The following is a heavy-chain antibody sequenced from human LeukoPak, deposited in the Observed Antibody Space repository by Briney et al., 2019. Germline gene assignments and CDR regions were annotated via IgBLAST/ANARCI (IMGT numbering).Heavy chain of an antibody. CDR3: ARGARYGTTIGPLPLDY. D-gene: IGHD1-1*01. Sequence: ASVKVSCKASGYTFTSYGVSWVRQAPGQGLEWMGWISVYNGNTNYAQKLQGRVTMTTDTSTSTAYMELRSLRSDDTAVYYCARGARYGTTIGPLPLDYWGQGTLVTVSS. CDR2: ISVYNGNT. CDR1: GYTFTSYG. J-gene: IGHJ4*02. V-gene: IGHV1-18*01.